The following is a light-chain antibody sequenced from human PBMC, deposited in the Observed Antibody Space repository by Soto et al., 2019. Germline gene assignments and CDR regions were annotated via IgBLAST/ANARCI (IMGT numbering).Light chain of an antibody. CDR2: SNN. CDR1: SANIGSNT. CDR3: AAWDDSLNGHWV. V-gene: IGLV1-44*01. J-gene: IGLJ3*02. Sequence: QSVLTQPPSASGTPGQRVTISCSGSSANIGSNTVSWYQQVPGTAPKLLIYSNNQRPSGVPARFSGSKSGTSASLAISGLQSEDEADYYCAAWDDSLNGHWVFGGGTKLTVL.